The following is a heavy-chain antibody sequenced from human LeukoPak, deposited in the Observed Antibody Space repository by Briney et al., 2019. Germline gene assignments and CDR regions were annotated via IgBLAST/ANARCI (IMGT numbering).Heavy chain of an antibody. Sequence: GASVKVSCKASGYTFTGYYMHWVRQAPGQGLEWMGWINPNSGGTNYAQKFQGRVTMTRDTSISTAYMELSRLRSDDTAVYYCARDGYSYTNLFDPWGQGNLVTVSS. D-gene: IGHD5-18*01. V-gene: IGHV1-2*02. CDR3: ARDGYSYTNLFDP. CDR2: INPNSGGT. J-gene: IGHJ5*02. CDR1: GYTFTGYY.